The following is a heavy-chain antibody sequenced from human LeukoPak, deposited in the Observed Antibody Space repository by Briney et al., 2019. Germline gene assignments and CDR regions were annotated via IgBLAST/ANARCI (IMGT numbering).Heavy chain of an antibody. J-gene: IGHJ4*02. CDR1: GFTFSNFW. Sequence: GGSLRLSCAASGFTFSNFWMQWVRQAPGKGLEWVANIKQDGTEKWYVDSVKGRFTISRDNTKNSLYLQMNSLRAEDTAVFYCARDQYDTWSRRGNFDSWGQGTLVIVSS. CDR3: ARDQYDTWSRRGNFDS. V-gene: IGHV3-7*03. D-gene: IGHD3-3*01. CDR2: IKQDGTEK.